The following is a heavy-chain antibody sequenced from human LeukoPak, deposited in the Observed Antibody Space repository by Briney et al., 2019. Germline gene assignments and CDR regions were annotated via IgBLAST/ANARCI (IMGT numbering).Heavy chain of an antibody. D-gene: IGHD3-10*01. CDR3: ARVPNPGSGSGFDP. CDR2: IYSGGST. CDR1: GFTVSSNY. Sequence: PGGSLRLSCAASGFTVSSNYMSWVRQAPGKGLEWVSVIYSGGSTNYADSVKGRFTISRDNSKNTLYLQMNSLRAEDTAVYYCARVPNPGSGSGFDPWGQGTLVTVSS. J-gene: IGHJ5*02. V-gene: IGHV3-53*01.